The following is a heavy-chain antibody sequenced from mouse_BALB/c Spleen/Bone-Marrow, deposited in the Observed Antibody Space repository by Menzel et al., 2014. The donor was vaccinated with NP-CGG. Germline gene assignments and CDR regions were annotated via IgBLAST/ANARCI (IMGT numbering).Heavy chain of an antibody. D-gene: IGHD3-1*01. Sequence: EVKLMESGPELVKPGASVKVSCKASGYAFTGYNMYWVKQRHGTSLEWIGYIDPYSGGTNYNQKFKGKVTLTVDKSSTTAYMHLNSLTSEDSAVYYCAREQTRAMDHWGQGTSVTVSS. CDR2: IDPYSGGT. CDR1: GYAFTGYN. CDR3: AREQTRAMDH. V-gene: IGHV1S135*01. J-gene: IGHJ4*01.